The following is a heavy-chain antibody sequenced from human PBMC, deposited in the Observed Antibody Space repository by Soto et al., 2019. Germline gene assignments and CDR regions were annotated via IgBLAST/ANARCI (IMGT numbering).Heavy chain of an antibody. CDR1: GFSLRSTA. V-gene: IGHV3-23*01. CDR3: AKTDAVVAVDVYPRWFDS. D-gene: IGHD2-15*01. CDR2: LSASGATA. Sequence: EVQLLESGGGLVQPGVSLRLSCATSGFSLRSTAMSWVRRAPGKGLEWVSTLSASGATALFADFAKGRFTISRDTSKNTLFLDMGNLKVDDTATYSCAKTDAVVAVDVYPRWFDSWGQGTLVTVSS. J-gene: IGHJ5*02.